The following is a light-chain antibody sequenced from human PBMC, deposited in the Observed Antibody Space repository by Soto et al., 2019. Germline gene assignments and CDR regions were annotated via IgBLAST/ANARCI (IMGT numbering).Light chain of an antibody. CDR2: DAS. V-gene: IGKV1-5*01. CDR3: QQYNSYSGT. CDR1: QSISTW. J-gene: IGKJ1*01. Sequence: DIHMTQSPSTLSASVGDRVTITCRASQSISTWLAWYQQKPGQAPKLLIYDASSLQSGVPSRFSGSGFGTEFTLTIRSLQPDDFATYYCQQYNSYSGTFGQGTKVEVE.